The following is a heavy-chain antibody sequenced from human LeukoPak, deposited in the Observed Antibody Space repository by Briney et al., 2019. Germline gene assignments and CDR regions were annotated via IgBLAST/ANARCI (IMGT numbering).Heavy chain of an antibody. CDR1: GFIFSSYA. D-gene: IGHD5-18*01. Sequence: GGSLRFSCAASGFIFSSYAMSWVRQAPGKGLEWVSAITVSGGDTYYADSVKGRFTISRDNSKSTLYLHMSSLNAGDAAVYYCVKNYVNADMVFHNWGQGTLVIVSS. CDR2: ITVSGGDT. J-gene: IGHJ4*02. V-gene: IGHV3-23*01. CDR3: VKNYVNADMVFHN.